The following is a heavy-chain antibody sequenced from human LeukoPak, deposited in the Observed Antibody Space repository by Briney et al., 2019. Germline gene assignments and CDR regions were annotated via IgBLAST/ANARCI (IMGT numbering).Heavy chain of an antibody. D-gene: IGHD6-13*01. Sequence: ASLKVSSKPSGYTFTSYGISSVRQAPGQGLEWMGWISAYNGNTNYPQKLQGRVTMTTDTSTSTAYMELRSLRSDDTAVYYCARDILSSWYDYWGQGTLVSVSS. CDR3: ARDILSSWYDY. J-gene: IGHJ4*02. CDR2: ISAYNGNT. V-gene: IGHV1-18*01. CDR1: GYTFTSYG.